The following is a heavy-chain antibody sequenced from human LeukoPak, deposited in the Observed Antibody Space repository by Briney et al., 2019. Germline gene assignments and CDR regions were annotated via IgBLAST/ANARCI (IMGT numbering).Heavy chain of an antibody. CDR3: ANLWFGERWFFDY. V-gene: IGHV3-23*01. Sequence: GGTLRLSCAASGFTLTNYGMSWVRQAPGKGLEWVSTISGSGGSTYYADSVKGRFTISRDNSKNTLYLQMNGLRAEDTAVYYCANLWFGERWFFDYWGQGTLVTVSS. D-gene: IGHD3-10*01. CDR1: GFTLTNYG. J-gene: IGHJ4*02. CDR2: ISGSGGST.